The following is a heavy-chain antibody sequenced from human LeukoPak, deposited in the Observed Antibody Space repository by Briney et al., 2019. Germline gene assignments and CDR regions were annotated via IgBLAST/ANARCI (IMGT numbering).Heavy chain of an antibody. Sequence: SETLSLTCTVSGGSISSSSYYWGWIRQPPGKGLEWIGSIYYSGSTYYNPSIKSRVTISVDTSKNQFSLKLSSVTAADTAVYYCARMYSGSYFDAFDIWGQGTMVTVSS. D-gene: IGHD1-26*01. V-gene: IGHV4-39*01. CDR1: GGSISSSSYY. J-gene: IGHJ3*02. CDR2: IYYSGST. CDR3: ARMYSGSYFDAFDI.